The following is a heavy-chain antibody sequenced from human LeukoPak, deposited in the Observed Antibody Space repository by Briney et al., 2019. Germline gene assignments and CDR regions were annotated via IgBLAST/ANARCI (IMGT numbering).Heavy chain of an antibody. CDR1: GFTFSTYW. CDR3: VYWFDS. Sequence: GGSLRLSCAASGFTFSTYWMHWVRQAPGKGLVWVSRISSDGSITGYADSVKGRFTISRDNSKNTLYLQMNSLRVEDTAVYYCVYWFDSWGQGTLVTVSS. V-gene: IGHV3-74*01. J-gene: IGHJ5*01. CDR2: ISSDGSIT.